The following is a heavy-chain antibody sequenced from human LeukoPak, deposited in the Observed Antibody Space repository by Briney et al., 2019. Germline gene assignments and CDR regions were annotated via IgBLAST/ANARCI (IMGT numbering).Heavy chain of an antibody. CDR3: ARGASRDGFLFAFDI. V-gene: IGHV4-30-2*01. CDR2: IYHSGST. J-gene: IGHJ3*02. D-gene: IGHD5-24*01. Sequence: SQTLSLTCAVSGGSISIGGYSWSWIRQPPGKGLEWIGYIYHSGSTYYNPSLKSRVTISVDRSKNQFSLKLSSVTPADTAVYYCARGASRDGFLFAFDIWGQGTMVTVSS. CDR1: GGSISIGGYS.